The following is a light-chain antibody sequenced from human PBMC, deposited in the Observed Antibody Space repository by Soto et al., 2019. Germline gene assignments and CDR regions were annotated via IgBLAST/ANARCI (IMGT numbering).Light chain of an antibody. CDR2: DAS. CDR3: QQRSNWPPT. V-gene: IGKV3-11*01. J-gene: IGKJ1*01. CDR1: QSVSSY. Sequence: IVLTQSPATLSLSPGERATLSCRASQSVSSYLAWYQQKPGQAPRLLIYDASNRATGIPARFSGSGSGTEFTLTISSLEAEDFAVYYCQQRSNWPPTFGQGTKVEIK.